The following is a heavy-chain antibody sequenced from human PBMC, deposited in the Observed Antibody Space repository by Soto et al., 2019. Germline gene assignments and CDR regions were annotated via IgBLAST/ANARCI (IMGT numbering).Heavy chain of an antibody. Sequence: QVHLAQSGAEVKKPGASVKISCKASGYSCSSYHMYWVRQGPGQGLERMGKINPNGGSTNYAQKLQGRVTMTRDTATSTVYMELSSLRSEDTPLYYCARSLGWELVIGYWGQGTLVTVSS. CDR1: GYSCSSYH. J-gene: IGHJ4*02. CDR3: ARSLGWELVIGY. CDR2: INPNGGST. D-gene: IGHD1-26*01. V-gene: IGHV1-46*01.